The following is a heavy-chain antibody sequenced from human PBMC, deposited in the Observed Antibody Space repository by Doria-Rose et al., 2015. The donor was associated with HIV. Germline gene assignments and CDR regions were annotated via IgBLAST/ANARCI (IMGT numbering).Heavy chain of an antibody. CDR3: ARIHSLSSSSLGH. J-gene: IGHJ4*02. CDR1: GYTFSAYA. V-gene: IGHV1-3*01. CDR2: LNVGNGDT. Sequence: QSPLVHSGAEVKKPWASVTVSCKTSGYTFSAYAIHWVRQAPGQRLEWMGWLNVGNGDTRYSRKFQDRVTITSDTSANTGYMALSSLRSEDTAVYYCARIHSLSSSSLGHWGQGTLVTVSS. D-gene: IGHD6-13*01.